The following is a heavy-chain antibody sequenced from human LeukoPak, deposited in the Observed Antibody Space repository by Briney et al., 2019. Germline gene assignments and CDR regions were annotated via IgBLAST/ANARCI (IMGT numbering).Heavy chain of an antibody. Sequence: GGSLRLSCAASGFTFSNAWMSWVRQAPGKGLEWVGRIRSKANSYATAYAASVKGRFTISRDDSKNTAYLQMNSLKTEDTAVYYCTSRPDYYDSSGYYDFDYWGQGTLVTVSS. CDR2: IRSKANSYAT. V-gene: IGHV3-73*01. D-gene: IGHD3-22*01. CDR3: TSRPDYYDSSGYYDFDY. CDR1: GFTFSNAW. J-gene: IGHJ4*02.